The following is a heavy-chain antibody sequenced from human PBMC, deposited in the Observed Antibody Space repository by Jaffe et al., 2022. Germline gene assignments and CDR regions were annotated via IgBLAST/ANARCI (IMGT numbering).Heavy chain of an antibody. V-gene: IGHV3-23*01. Sequence: EVQLLESGGGLVQPGGSLRLSCAASGFTFSSYAMSWVRQAPGKGLEWVSAISGSGSNTYYADSVKGRFTISRDNSKNTLFLQMNSLRAEDTAVYYCAQLGEDCTSTSCYANFDHWGQGTLVTVSS. J-gene: IGHJ4*02. D-gene: IGHD2-2*01. CDR3: AQLGEDCTSTSCYANFDH. CDR2: ISGSGSNT. CDR1: GFTFSSYA.